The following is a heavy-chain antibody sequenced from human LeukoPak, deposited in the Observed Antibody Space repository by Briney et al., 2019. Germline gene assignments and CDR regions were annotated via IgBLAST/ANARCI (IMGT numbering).Heavy chain of an antibody. J-gene: IGHJ6*03. CDR1: GFIVSYNY. Sequence: GGSLRLSCATSGFIVSYNYMSWVRQAPGKGLEWVSIMYSGGDTYYADSVKSRFTFSRDNSKNTLYLQMNGLAIEDTAVYYCARVSSSDYYYYHVDVWGKGTAVTVSS. CDR2: MYSGGDT. V-gene: IGHV3-66*02. CDR3: ARVSSSDYYYYHVDV. D-gene: IGHD2-2*01.